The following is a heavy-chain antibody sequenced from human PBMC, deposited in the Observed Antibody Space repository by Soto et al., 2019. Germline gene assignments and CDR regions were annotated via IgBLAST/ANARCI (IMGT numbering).Heavy chain of an antibody. CDR3: ARMYYDFWSGPEYYFDY. J-gene: IGHJ4*02. D-gene: IGHD3-3*01. V-gene: IGHV3-7*01. Sequence: GGSLRLSCAASGFTFSSYWMSWVRQAPGKGLEWVANIKQDGSEKYYVESVKGRFTISRDNAKNSLYLQMNSLRAEDTAVYYCARMYYDFWSGPEYYFDYWGQGTLVTVSS. CDR1: GFTFSSYW. CDR2: IKQDGSEK.